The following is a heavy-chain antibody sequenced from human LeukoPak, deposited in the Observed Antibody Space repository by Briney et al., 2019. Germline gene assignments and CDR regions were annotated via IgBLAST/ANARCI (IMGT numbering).Heavy chain of an antibody. CDR3: ARDVGGDLDY. J-gene: IGHJ4*02. CDR2: IRGDEGDK. V-gene: IGHV3-7*03. D-gene: IGHD2-21*02. CDR1: GFTFRNYW. Sequence: GGSLRLSCAVSGFTFRNYWMAWVRQAPGKGLEWVANIRGDEGDKNSVDSVEGRFTISRDNAKNSLYLQMNSLRVEDTAVYYCARDVGGDLDYWGQGTLVTVSS.